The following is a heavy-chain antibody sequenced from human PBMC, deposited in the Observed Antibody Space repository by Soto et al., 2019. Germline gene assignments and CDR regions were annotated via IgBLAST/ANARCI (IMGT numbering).Heavy chain of an antibody. J-gene: IGHJ6*02. Sequence: QVQLVQSGAEVKNPGSSVKVSCKASGGTFSSYAISWVRQAPGQGLEWMGGIIPIFGTANYAQKFQGRVTITADKSTSTAYMELSSLRSEDTAVYYCARDEVGALAVDYYYYGMDVWGQGTTVTVSS. CDR2: IIPIFGTA. CDR1: GGTFSSYA. D-gene: IGHD1-26*01. CDR3: ARDEVGALAVDYYYYGMDV. V-gene: IGHV1-69*06.